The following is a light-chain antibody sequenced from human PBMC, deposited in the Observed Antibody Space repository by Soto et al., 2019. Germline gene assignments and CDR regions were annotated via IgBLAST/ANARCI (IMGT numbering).Light chain of an antibody. J-gene: IGLJ1*01. CDR1: SSNVGSYNL. V-gene: IGLV2-23*01. CDR3: CSNAGTTTYV. Sequence: QSVLTQPASVSGSPGQSITISSTGNSSNVGSYNLVSWYQQHPGKAPKLIIYEGNKRPSGVSNRFSGSKSGKTASLTISGLQAEDEADYYCCSNAGTTTYVFGTGTKVTVL. CDR2: EGN.